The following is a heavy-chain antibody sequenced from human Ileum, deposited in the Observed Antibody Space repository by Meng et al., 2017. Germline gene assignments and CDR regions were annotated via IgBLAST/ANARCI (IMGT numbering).Heavy chain of an antibody. J-gene: IGHJ4*02. CDR2: MYFSGST. V-gene: IGHV4-61*01. Sequence: HLKESGPGLVRPSETLSLTCTISGGSVNTGSYYWSWIRQPPGKGLEWIGYMYFSGSTKYNASLKSRVSISVDTSKKQFSLNLTSVTAADTAVYYCARGHYDKYFDSWGQGTLVTVSS. CDR3: ARGHYDKYFDS. CDR1: GGSVNTGSYY. D-gene: IGHD3-22*01.